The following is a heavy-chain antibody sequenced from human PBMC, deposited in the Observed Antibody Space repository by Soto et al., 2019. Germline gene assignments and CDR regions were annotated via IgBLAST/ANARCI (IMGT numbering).Heavy chain of an antibody. V-gene: IGHV3-9*01. Sequence: EVQLVESGGGLVQPGRSLRLSCAASGFTFDDYAMHWVRQAPGKGLEWVSGISWNSGSIGYADSVKGRFTISRDNAKNSLYLQMNSLRAEDTALYYCAKDMGGGGGYGMDVWGQGTTVTVSS. J-gene: IGHJ6*02. CDR3: AKDMGGGGGYGMDV. D-gene: IGHD3-16*01. CDR2: ISWNSGSI. CDR1: GFTFDDYA.